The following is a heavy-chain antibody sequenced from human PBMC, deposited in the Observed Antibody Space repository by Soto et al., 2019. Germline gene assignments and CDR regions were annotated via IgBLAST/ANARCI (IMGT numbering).Heavy chain of an antibody. CDR2: FGGDSRPI. D-gene: IGHD6-19*01. CDR1: GFTFSTFS. Sequence: EVQLVESGGGLVQPGGSLRLSCAASGFTFSTFSMNWVRQAPGRGLGWIAYFGGDSRPISYADSVKGRFTISRDNAKNSLYLQMDSLRDEDTAVYYCARDLGWAFDYWGQGTLVTVSS. J-gene: IGHJ4*02. V-gene: IGHV3-48*02. CDR3: ARDLGWAFDY.